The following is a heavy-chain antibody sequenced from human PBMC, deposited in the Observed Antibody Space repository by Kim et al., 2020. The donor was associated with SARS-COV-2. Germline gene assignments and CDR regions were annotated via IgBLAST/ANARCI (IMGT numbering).Heavy chain of an antibody. CDR2: ISWDGGST. CDR1: GFTFDDYT. J-gene: IGHJ4*02. Sequence: GGSLRLSCAASGFTFDDYTMHWVRQAPGKGLEWVSLISWDGGSTYYADSVKGRFTISRDNSKNSLYLQMNSLRTEDTALYYCAKDSSSDFEHWGQGTQVTVSS. CDR3: AKDSSSDFEH. D-gene: IGHD2-15*01. V-gene: IGHV3-43*01.